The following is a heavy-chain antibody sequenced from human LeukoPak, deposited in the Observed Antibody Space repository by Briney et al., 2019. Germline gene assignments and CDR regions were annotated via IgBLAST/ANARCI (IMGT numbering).Heavy chain of an antibody. CDR2: TNPNSGNT. D-gene: IGHD3-3*01. Sequence: ASVKVSCKASGYTFTSYDINWVRQATGQGLEWMGWTNPNSGNTGYAQKFQGRVTMTRNTSISTAYMELSSLRSEDTAVYYCAREAITIFGLVRTQTTKGPHRFDPWGQGTLVTVSS. CDR3: AREAITIFGLVRTQTTKGPHRFDP. V-gene: IGHV1-8*01. J-gene: IGHJ5*02. CDR1: GYTFTSYD.